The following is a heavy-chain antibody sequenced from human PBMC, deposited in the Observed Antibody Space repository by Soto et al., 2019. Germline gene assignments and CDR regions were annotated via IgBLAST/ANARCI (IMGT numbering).Heavy chain of an antibody. CDR1: GFTFSSYA. J-gene: IGHJ6*02. V-gene: IGHV3-30-3*01. D-gene: IGHD6-13*01. CDR2: ISYDGSNK. CDR3: AREDSDSSRPIIGAWALYGMDV. Sequence: QVQLVESGGGVVQPGRSLRLSCAASGFTFSSYAMHWFRQAPGKGLEWVAVISYDGSNKYYADSVKGRFTISRDNSKNTLYLQMNSLRAEDTAVYYCAREDSDSSRPIIGAWALYGMDVWGQGTTVTVSS.